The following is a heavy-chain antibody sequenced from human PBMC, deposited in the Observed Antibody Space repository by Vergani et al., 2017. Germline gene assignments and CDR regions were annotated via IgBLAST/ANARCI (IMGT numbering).Heavy chain of an antibody. CDR1: GYSFTSYW. Sequence: EVQLVQSGAEVKKPGESLKISCKGSGYSFTSYWIGWVRQMPGKGLEWMGIIYPGDSDTRYSPSFQGQVTISADKSISTAYLPWSSLKASDTAMYYCARHRGWGLVVVAATPWYYYYGMDVWGQGTTVTVSS. J-gene: IGHJ6*02. CDR2: IYPGDSDT. CDR3: ARHRGWGLVVVAATPWYYYYGMDV. V-gene: IGHV5-51*01. D-gene: IGHD2-15*01.